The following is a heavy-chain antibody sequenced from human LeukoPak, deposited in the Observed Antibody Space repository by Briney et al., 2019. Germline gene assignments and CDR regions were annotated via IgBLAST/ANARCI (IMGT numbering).Heavy chain of an antibody. V-gene: IGHV4-4*07. CDR2: IYSSATT. CDR1: GGSISSYY. J-gene: IGHJ4*02. D-gene: IGHD5-24*01. Sequence: SETLSLTCTVSGGSISSYYWSWIRRPAGKGLEWIGRIYSSATTTFNPSLKSRVTMSVDTSKNQFSLKLSSVTAADTAVYFCARTDGYFYFDYWGQGTLVTVSS. CDR3: ARTDGYFYFDY.